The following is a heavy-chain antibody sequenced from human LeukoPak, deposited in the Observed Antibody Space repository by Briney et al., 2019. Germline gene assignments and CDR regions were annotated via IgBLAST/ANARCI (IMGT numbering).Heavy chain of an antibody. J-gene: IGHJ4*02. V-gene: IGHV3-30-3*01. CDR2: ISYDKNNN. Sequence: GGSLRLSCAASGFTFSNYAMHWVRQAPGKGLEWVALISYDKNNNYHADSVKGRFTISRDNSKNTLYLQMNSLRADDTAVYYCARAEGGGIAFLIDYWGQGTLVTVSS. CDR1: GFTFSNYA. D-gene: IGHD1-1*01. CDR3: ARAEGGGIAFLIDY.